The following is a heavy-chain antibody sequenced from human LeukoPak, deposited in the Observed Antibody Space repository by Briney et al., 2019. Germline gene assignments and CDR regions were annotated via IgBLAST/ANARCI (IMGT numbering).Heavy chain of an antibody. CDR2: IYYSGST. D-gene: IGHD1-7*01. J-gene: IGHJ6*02. Sequence: ESGPVLVKPSETLSLNCTVTCGSISSYYWSWIRQPPGKGLEWIGYIYYSGSTNYNPSLKSRVTISVDTSKNQFSLKLSSVTAADTAVYYCARDNWNYGSSMDVWGQGTTVTVSS. CDR1: CGSISSYY. V-gene: IGHV4-59*01. CDR3: ARDNWNYGSSMDV.